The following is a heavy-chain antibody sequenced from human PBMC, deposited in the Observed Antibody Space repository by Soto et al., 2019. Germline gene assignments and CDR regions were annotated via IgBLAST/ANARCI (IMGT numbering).Heavy chain of an antibody. CDR2: IYTSGST. D-gene: IGHD3-22*01. CDR3: ARDSCDSSGYYLAYPVY. CDR1: GGSISSYY. Sequence: SETLSLTCTVSGGSISSYYWSWIRQPAGKGLEWIGRIYTSGSTNYNPSLKSRVTMSVDTSKNQFSLKLSSVTAADTAVYYCARDSCDSSGYYLAYPVYWGQGTLVTVSS. J-gene: IGHJ4*02. V-gene: IGHV4-4*07.